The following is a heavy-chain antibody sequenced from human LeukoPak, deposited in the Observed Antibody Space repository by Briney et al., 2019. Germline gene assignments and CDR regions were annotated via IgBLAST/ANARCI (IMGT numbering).Heavy chain of an antibody. D-gene: IGHD2-2*01. V-gene: IGHV4-39*07. J-gene: IGHJ4*02. CDR3: ARGGPEALYYFDY. CDR1: GGSIRSSTYY. CDR2: IYYSGST. Sequence: SETLSLTCTVSGGSIRSSTYYWGWIRQPPGKGLEWIGSIYYSGSTYYNPSLKSRVTISVDTSKNQFSLKLSSVTATDTAVYYCARGGPEALYYFDYWGQGTLVTVSS.